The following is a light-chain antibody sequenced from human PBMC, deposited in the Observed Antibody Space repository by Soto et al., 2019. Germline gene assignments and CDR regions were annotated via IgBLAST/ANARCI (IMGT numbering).Light chain of an antibody. CDR2: AAS. CDR1: QSISSY. CDR3: QQSYSTLWT. J-gene: IGKJ1*01. Sequence: DIQMTQSPSSLSASVGDRVTITCRASQSISSYLNWYQQKPGKAPKILIYAASSLPSGVPSRFSGSGSGTDFTLTISSLQPEDFATYYCQQSYSTLWTFGQGTKVEIK. V-gene: IGKV1-39*01.